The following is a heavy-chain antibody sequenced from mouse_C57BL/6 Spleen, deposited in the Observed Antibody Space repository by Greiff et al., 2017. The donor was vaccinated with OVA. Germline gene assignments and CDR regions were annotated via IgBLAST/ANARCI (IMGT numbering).Heavy chain of an antibody. Sequence: EVQLQQSGPELVKPGASVKIPCKASGYTFTDYNMDWVKQSHGKSLEWIGDINPNNGGTIYNQKFKGKATLTVDKSSSTAYMELRSLTSEDTAVDYCARYEGQLRPPWFAYWGQGTLVTVSA. V-gene: IGHV1-18*01. CDR2: INPNNGGT. D-gene: IGHD3-2*02. CDR3: ARYEGQLRPPWFAY. J-gene: IGHJ3*01. CDR1: GYTFTDYN.